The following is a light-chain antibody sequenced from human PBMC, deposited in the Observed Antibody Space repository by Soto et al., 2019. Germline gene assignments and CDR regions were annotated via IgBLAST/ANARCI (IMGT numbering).Light chain of an antibody. Sequence: QCALPKPASGYGFPVQSSSISCTGTSSDVGGYNYVSWYQQHPGKAPKLMIYDVSNRPSGVSNRFSGSKSGNAASLTISGLQAEDEADYYCSSYTSSSTLYVFGTGTKVTVL. CDR2: DVS. J-gene: IGLJ1*01. CDR1: SSDVGGYNY. CDR3: SSYTSSSTLYV. V-gene: IGLV2-14*01.